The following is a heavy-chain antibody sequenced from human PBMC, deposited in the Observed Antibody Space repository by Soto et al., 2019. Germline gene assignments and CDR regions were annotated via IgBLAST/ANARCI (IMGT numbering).Heavy chain of an antibody. D-gene: IGHD1-26*01. V-gene: IGHV3-30*18. Sequence: GGSLRLSCAASGFTFSNYGMHWVRQAPGKGLEWVAVISYDGSNNNYADSAKGRFTISRDNSKNTLYLQMNSLRAEDTAVYYCAKDEKSGTYLIDYWGQGTPVTVSS. CDR3: AKDEKSGTYLIDY. CDR2: ISYDGSNN. CDR1: GFTFSNYG. J-gene: IGHJ4*02.